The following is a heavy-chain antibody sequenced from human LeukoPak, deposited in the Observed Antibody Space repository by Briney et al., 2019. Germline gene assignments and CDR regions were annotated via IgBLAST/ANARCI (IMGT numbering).Heavy chain of an antibody. Sequence: GASVKVSCKASGGTFSSYAISWVRQAPGQGLEWMGGIIPIFGTANYAQKFQGRVAITADESTSTAYMELSSLRSEDTAVYYCARSDYDITFDYWGQGTLVTVSS. D-gene: IGHD4-17*01. V-gene: IGHV1-69*13. CDR3: ARSDYDITFDY. CDR2: IIPIFGTA. J-gene: IGHJ4*02. CDR1: GGTFSSYA.